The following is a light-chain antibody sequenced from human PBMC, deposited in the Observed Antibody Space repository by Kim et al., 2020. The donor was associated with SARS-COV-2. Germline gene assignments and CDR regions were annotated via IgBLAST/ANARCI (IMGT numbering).Light chain of an antibody. V-gene: IGLV6-57*01. Sequence: GESITLTCTRTCGDSKTGYVQWFQQRPGSSPFSVIYQDEERPAGVPDRFSAYVDRSSNSAFLTISRLQPEDEADYYCQSYDSSGWVFGGGTQLTVL. J-gene: IGLJ3*02. CDR3: QSYDSSGWV. CDR1: CGDSKTGY. CDR2: QDE.